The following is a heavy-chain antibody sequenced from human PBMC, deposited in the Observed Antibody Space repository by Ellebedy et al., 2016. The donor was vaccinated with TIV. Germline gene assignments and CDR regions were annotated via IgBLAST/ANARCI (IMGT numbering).Heavy chain of an antibody. V-gene: IGHV4-39*07. D-gene: IGHD6-19*01. Sequence: SETLSLTXTVSGASISSSSYYWGWIRQPPGNGLEWIGSIYYSGSTYYNPSLKSRVTISVDTSKNQFSLKLSSVTAADTAVYYCAREGSSGLDYWGQGTLVTVSS. CDR2: IYYSGST. J-gene: IGHJ4*02. CDR3: AREGSSGLDY. CDR1: GASISSSSYY.